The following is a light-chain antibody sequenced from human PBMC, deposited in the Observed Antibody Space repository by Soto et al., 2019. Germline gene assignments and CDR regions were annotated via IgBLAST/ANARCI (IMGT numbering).Light chain of an antibody. V-gene: IGLV2-14*01. CDR2: EFV. J-gene: IGLJ1*01. Sequence: QSALTQPAYVSGSPGQSITISCTGTSSDVGGYNYVSWYQHHPGKAPKLMLYEFVNRASGVSKRFSGSKSGITASLTISGLQAEDEADYYCTSYTSSSPLVFGTGTKMTVL. CDR1: SSDVGGYNY. CDR3: TSYTSSSPLV.